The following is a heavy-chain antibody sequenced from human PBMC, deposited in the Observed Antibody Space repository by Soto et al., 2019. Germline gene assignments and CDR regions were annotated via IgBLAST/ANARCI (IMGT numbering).Heavy chain of an antibody. CDR1: GFTFSSYG. CDR3: AKEADTAMVMGGRDV. V-gene: IGHV3-30*18. D-gene: IGHD5-18*01. J-gene: IGHJ6*02. CDR2: ISYDGSNK. Sequence: QVQLVESGGGVVQPGRSLRLSCAASGFTFSSYGMHWVRQAPGKGLEWVAVISYDGSNKYYADSVKGRFTISRDNSKNTLYLQMNSLRAEDTAVYYCAKEADTAMVMGGRDVWGQGTTVTVSS.